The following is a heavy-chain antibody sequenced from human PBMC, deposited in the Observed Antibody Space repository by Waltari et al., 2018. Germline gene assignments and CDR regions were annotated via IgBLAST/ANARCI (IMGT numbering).Heavy chain of an antibody. CDR3: VIGGLWWNSGYALDI. Sequence: QVQLAQSGAEVKKPVASVKVSCKTSGYTFTDHYMHWVRQAPGQGLEWVGLFKPSIGGTNYAQKFKGRVTMTRDTSINTVYMELSRLRSDDTAVYYCVIGGLWWNSGYALDIWGQGTFVAVSS. CDR2: FKPSIGGT. D-gene: IGHD3-10*01. V-gene: IGHV1-2*02. J-gene: IGHJ3*02. CDR1: GYTFTDHY.